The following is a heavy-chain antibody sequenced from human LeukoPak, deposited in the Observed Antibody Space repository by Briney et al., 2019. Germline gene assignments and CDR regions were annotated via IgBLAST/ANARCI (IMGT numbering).Heavy chain of an antibody. CDR3: ASLDTAMVYRNFDY. D-gene: IGHD5-18*01. CDR1: GFTFSSYG. V-gene: IGHV3-30*03. CDR2: ISYDGSNK. Sequence: GGSLRLSCAASGFTFSSYGMHWVRQAPGKGLEWVAVISYDGSNKYYADSVKGRFTISRDNSKNTLYLQMNSLRAEDTAVYYCASLDTAMVYRNFDYWGQGTLVTVSS. J-gene: IGHJ4*02.